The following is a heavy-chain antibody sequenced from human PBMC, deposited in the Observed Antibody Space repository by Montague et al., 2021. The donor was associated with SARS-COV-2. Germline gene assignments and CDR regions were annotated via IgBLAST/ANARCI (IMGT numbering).Heavy chain of an antibody. CDR2: IFHSGTI. D-gene: IGHD3-10*01. V-gene: IGHV4-4*02. CDR1: GDSISTSTW. Sequence: SETLSLTCRVSGDSISTSTWWTWVRQTPGKGLEWIGEIFHSGTINYNPSLKSRLSIFVHASMNEVSLSLASVTAADTAIYYCVRGPLTRGGFDKWGQGALVTVSS. J-gene: IGHJ4*02. CDR3: VRGPLTRGGFDK.